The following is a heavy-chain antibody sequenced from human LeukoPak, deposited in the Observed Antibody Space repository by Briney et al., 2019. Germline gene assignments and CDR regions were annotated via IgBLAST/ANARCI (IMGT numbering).Heavy chain of an antibody. D-gene: IGHD3-9*01. CDR3: ASGYYDILTGYPKDFDY. J-gene: IGHJ4*02. V-gene: IGHV1-69*13. Sequence: SVKVSCKASGGTLSSYAISWVRQAPGQGLEWMGGIIPIFGTANYAQKFQGRVTITADESTSTAYMELSSLRSEDTAVYYCASGYYDILTGYPKDFDYWGQGTLVTVSS. CDR2: IIPIFGTA. CDR1: GGTLSSYA.